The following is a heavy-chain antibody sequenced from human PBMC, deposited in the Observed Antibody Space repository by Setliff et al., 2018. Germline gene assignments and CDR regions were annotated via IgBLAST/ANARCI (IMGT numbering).Heavy chain of an antibody. Sequence: ASVKVSCKASGYTFTGYYVHWVRQAPGQGLEWMGWINPNSGGTNYAQRVQGRVTMTRDTPISTAYMELSRLRSDDTAVYYCARSPLPPPGPGYYYDNSYYYYMDVWGKGTTVTVSS. J-gene: IGHJ6*03. CDR2: INPNSGGT. CDR1: GYTFTGYY. CDR3: ARSPLPPPGPGYYYDNSYYYYMDV. V-gene: IGHV1-2*02. D-gene: IGHD3-22*01.